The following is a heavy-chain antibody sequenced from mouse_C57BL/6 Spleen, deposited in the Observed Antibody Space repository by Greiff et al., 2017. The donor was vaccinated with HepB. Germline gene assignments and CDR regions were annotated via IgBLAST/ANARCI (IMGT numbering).Heavy chain of an antibody. V-gene: IGHV1-59*01. J-gene: IGHJ2*01. CDR1: GYTFTSYW. Sequence: QVQLQQPGAELVRPGTSVKLSCKASGYTFTSYWMHWVKQRPGQGLEWIGVIDPSDSYTNYNQKFKGKATLTVDTSSSTAYMQLSILTSEDSAVYYGGFITTGGYFDYWGQGTTLTVSS. CDR3: GFITTGGYFDY. D-gene: IGHD1-1*01. CDR2: IDPSDSYT.